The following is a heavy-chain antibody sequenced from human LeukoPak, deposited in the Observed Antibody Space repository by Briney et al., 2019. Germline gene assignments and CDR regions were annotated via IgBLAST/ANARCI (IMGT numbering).Heavy chain of an antibody. J-gene: IGHJ5*02. V-gene: IGHV3-48*03. CDR1: GFTFSSYE. CDR3: ASTHSSSWIPVQDNWFDP. Sequence: PGGSLRLSFAASGFTFSSYEMNWVRQAPGKGLEWVSYIISSGSTIYYAASVEGRSTISRDNAKNSLSLKMTSLRAADTAVYYCASTHSSSWIPVQDNWFDPWGQGTLVTVSS. D-gene: IGHD6-13*01. CDR2: IISSGSTI.